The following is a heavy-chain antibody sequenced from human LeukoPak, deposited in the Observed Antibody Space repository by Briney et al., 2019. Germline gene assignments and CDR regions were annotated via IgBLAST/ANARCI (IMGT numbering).Heavy chain of an antibody. J-gene: IGHJ5*02. CDR1: GFRFSSYN. D-gene: IGHD3-22*01. Sequence: GGSLRLSCAASGFRFSSYNMNWVRQAPGKGLEWVSYITSSSRTIYYADSVKGRFTISRDNAKNSLYLQMNYLRDEDTAVYYCARSYYDSLGWFDPWGQGTLVTVSS. CDR3: ARSYYDSLGWFDP. V-gene: IGHV3-48*02. CDR2: ITSSSRTI.